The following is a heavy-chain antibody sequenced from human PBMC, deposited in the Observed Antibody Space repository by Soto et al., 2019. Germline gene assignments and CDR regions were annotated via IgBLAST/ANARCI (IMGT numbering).Heavy chain of an antibody. CDR2: INWNSGFI. Sequence: EVQLVESGGGLVQPGRSLRLSCAAAGFTFNDYAMHWVRQAPGKGLEWVSGINWNSGFIVYADSVKGRFTISRDNAKNSLYLQKNSLRPEVTALYFCAKDMGYGVFSLVAGFDYWSLGALVTVSS. CDR1: GFTFNDYA. V-gene: IGHV3-9*01. J-gene: IGHJ4*02. CDR3: AKDMGYGVFSLVAGFDY. D-gene: IGHD4-17*01.